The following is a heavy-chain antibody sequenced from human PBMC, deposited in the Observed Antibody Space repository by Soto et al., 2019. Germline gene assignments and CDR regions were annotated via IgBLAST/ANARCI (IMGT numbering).Heavy chain of an antibody. CDR1: GYPISSGYY. CDR2: IHHSGST. D-gene: IGHD5-12*01. V-gene: IGHV4-38-2*01. Sequence: SETLSLTCAVSGYPISSGYYWGWIRQPPGKGLEWIGIIHHSGSTYYNPSLRSRITISVDTSRNQFSLKMPSVTAADTAVYYCARSSGYVPGGYWGQGILVTV. CDR3: ARSSGYVPGGY. J-gene: IGHJ4*02.